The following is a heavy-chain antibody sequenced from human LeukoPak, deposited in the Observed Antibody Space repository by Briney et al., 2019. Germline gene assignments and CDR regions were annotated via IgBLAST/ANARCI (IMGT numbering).Heavy chain of an antibody. Sequence: GRSLRLSCAASGFIFSTYVMHWVRQPPGKGLEWVAAISHDGRDKYSADSVKGRFTISRDNSKNTLYLQMNSLRAGDTAVYFCARDNYGDYFLDYWGQGTLVTVSS. J-gene: IGHJ4*02. CDR2: ISHDGRDK. CDR3: ARDNYGDYFLDY. D-gene: IGHD4-17*01. V-gene: IGHV3-30*04. CDR1: GFIFSTYV.